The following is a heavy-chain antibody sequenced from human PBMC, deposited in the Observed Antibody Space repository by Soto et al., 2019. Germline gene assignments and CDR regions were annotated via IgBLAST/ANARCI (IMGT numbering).Heavy chain of an antibody. J-gene: IGHJ6*02. CDR1: GYTFTSYG. CDR2: ISANIGKT. CDR3: ARDGGITIFGVAYVSGMDV. V-gene: IGHV1-18*01. D-gene: IGHD3-3*01. Sequence: GASVKVSCKASGYTFTSYGISWVRQAPGQGLEWMGGISANIGKTNYAQKFQGRVTMTADESTSTAYMELSSLRSEETAVYYCARDGGITIFGVAYVSGMDVWGQGTTVTVSS.